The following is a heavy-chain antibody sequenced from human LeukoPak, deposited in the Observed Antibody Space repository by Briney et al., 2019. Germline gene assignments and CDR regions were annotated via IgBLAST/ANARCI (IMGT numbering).Heavy chain of an antibody. V-gene: IGHV1-18*01. D-gene: IGHD3-22*01. CDR2: ISAYNGNT. CDR1: GYTFTSYG. CDR3: ARAFSGYYDSSGYSFDY. J-gene: IGHJ4*02. Sequence: GASVKVSCKASGYTFTSYGISWVRQAPGQGLEWMGWISAYNGNTNYAQKLQGRVTMTTDTSTSTAYMELRSLRSDDAAVYYCARAFSGYYDSSGYSFDYWGQGTLVTVSS.